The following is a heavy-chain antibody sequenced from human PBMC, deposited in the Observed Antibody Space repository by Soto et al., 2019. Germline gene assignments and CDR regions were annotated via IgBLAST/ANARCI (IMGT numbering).Heavy chain of an antibody. CDR2: ISEGGTTI. CDR1: GFTFSDYY. CDR3: VREGSAWSRGGDYVQ. J-gene: IGHJ4*02. Sequence: GGSLRISCAGSGFTFSDYYMSWVRPAPGKGLEWVSHISEGGTTIYYSDSVKGRFTVSRDDAKNSLYLQMNSLRVADTAVYYCVREGSAWSRGGDYVQWGQGTLVTVSS. V-gene: IGHV3-11*01. D-gene: IGHD4-17*01.